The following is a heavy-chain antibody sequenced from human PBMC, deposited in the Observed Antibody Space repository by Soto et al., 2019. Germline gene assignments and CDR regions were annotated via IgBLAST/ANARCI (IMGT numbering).Heavy chain of an antibody. Sequence: QVQLAESGGGVVQPGRSLRLSCAASGFTFSLYAMHWVRQAPGKGLEWVAVISHDGTNTFYADSVKGRFTISRDNSNNTLYLQMNSLRAEDTAVYYCARDATTMVLLLITSGFDPWGQGTRVTVSS. J-gene: IGHJ5*02. CDR2: ISHDGTNT. CDR1: GFTFSLYA. D-gene: IGHD3-10*01. V-gene: IGHV3-30-3*01. CDR3: ARDATTMVLLLITSGFDP.